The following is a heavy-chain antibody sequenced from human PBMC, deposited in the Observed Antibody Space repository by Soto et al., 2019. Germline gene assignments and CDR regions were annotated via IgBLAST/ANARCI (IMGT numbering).Heavy chain of an antibody. J-gene: IGHJ5*02. Sequence: QVTVKESGPVLVKPTETLTLTCTVSAFSLSNAALGVSWIRQPPGKALEWLAHIFSNDEKSYSTSLKSRLAISKDTSKSQVVLTMTNMDPLDTTTYFCSTTDTTSWYLFGPWGQGTLVTVSS. V-gene: IGHV2-26*01. D-gene: IGHD6-13*01. CDR1: AFSLSNAALG. CDR3: STTDTTSWYLFGP. CDR2: IFSNDEK.